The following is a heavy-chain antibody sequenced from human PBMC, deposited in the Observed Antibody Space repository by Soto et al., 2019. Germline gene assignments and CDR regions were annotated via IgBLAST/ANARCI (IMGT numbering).Heavy chain of an antibody. V-gene: IGHV3-30-3*01. J-gene: IGHJ4*02. D-gene: IGHD3-3*01. CDR1: GFTFSSYA. CDR2: ISYDGSNK. Sequence: GGSLRLSCAASGFTFSSYAMHWVRQAPGKGLEWVAVISYDGSNKYYADSVKGRFTISRDNSKNTLYLQMNSLRAEDTAVYYCARESSLYDFWSGYYGHFDYWGQGTLVTVSS. CDR3: ARESSLYDFWSGYYGHFDY.